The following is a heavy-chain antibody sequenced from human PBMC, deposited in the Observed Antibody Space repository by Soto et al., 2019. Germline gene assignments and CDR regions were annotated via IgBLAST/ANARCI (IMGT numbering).Heavy chain of an antibody. D-gene: IGHD1-26*01. J-gene: IGHJ4*02. CDR2: IYTGGNT. Sequence: GGSLRLSCAASGFTVSSNHISWVRQAPGKGLEWVSVIYTGGNTYYADSVKGRFTISRHNSKNTVFLQMNSLRAEDTAVYYCARDSGKSNYFDYWGQGTLVTVSS. V-gene: IGHV3-53*04. CDR1: GFTVSSNH. CDR3: ARDSGKSNYFDY.